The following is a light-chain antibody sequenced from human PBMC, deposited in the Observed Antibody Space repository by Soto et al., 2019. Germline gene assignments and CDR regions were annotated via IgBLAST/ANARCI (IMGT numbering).Light chain of an antibody. Sequence: DIRVTQSLSTLSGSVGDRVTITCRASQTISSWLAWYQQKPGKAPKLLIYKASTLTSGVPSRFSGSGSVTEFSLTICSLPPEYYATYSGQHYYSYSDACGQGTNV. CDR3: QHYYSYSDA. J-gene: IGKJ1*01. CDR1: QTISSW. V-gene: IGKV1-5*03. CDR2: KAS.